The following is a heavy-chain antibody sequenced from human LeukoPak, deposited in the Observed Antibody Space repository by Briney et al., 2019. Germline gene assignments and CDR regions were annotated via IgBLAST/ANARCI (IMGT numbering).Heavy chain of an antibody. CDR2: ISVSGDST. D-gene: IGHD6-19*01. V-gene: IGHV3-23*01. CDR1: GFSLSANG. CDR3: AGRAGRNGWGDFDC. Sequence: GESLTLSCPVSGFSLSANGMTWVRQPQGQGMGWESTISVSGDSTFYEDSVRGRLTISRDTSKISLTLHMDSLTAEDTAVYSGAGRAGRNGWGDFDCWGQGALVTVSS. J-gene: IGHJ4*02.